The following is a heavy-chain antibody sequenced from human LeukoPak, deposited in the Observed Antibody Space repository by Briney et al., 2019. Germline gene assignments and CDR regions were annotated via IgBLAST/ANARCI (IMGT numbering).Heavy chain of an antibody. D-gene: IGHD5-18*01. CDR2: IYYSGST. J-gene: IGHJ4*02. V-gene: IGHV4-59*08. CDR3: ARSAMAPYYFDY. CDR1: GGSISSYY. Sequence: SETLSLTCTVSGGSISSYYWSWIRQPPGKGLEWMGYIYYSGSTNYNPSLKSRVTISVDTSKNQFSLKLSSVTAADTAVYYCARSAMAPYYFDYWGQGTLVTVSS.